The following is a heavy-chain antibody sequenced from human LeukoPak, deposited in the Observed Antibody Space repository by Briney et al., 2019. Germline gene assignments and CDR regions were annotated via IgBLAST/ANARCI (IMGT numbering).Heavy chain of an antibody. CDR2: IYSGGNT. V-gene: IGHV3-53*01. J-gene: IGHJ4*02. CDR3: ARGREYSTGWNAYYFDY. CDR1: GFTVSSNY. D-gene: IGHD6-19*01. Sequence: GGSLRLSCAASGFTVSSNYVSWVRQAPGKGLEWVSVIYSGGNTFCVDSVKGRFTISRDNSKNTLYLQMNSLRAEDTAVYYCARGREYSTGWNAYYFDYWGQGTLVTVSS.